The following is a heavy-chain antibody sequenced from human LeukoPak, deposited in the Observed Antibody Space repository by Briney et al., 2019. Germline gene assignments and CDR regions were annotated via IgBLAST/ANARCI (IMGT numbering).Heavy chain of an antibody. J-gene: IGHJ4*02. D-gene: IGHD3-10*01. CDR1: GFTVSSNY. V-gene: IGHV3-53*01. Sequence: GGSLRLSCAASGFTVSSNYMSWVRQAPGKGLEWVSVIYSGGSTYYADSVKGRFTISRDNSKNTLYLQMNSLRAEDTAVYYCARAVVRGVTTSWGQGTLVTVSS. CDR2: IYSGGST. CDR3: ARAVVRGVTTS.